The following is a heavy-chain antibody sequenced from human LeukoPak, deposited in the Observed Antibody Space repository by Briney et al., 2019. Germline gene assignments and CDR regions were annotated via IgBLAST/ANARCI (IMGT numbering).Heavy chain of an antibody. CDR2: INPNSGAT. D-gene: IGHD3-10*01. J-gene: IGHJ5*02. V-gene: IGHV1-2*02. Sequence: ASVKVSCKASGYTFTGYYMHWVRQAPGQGLEWMGWINPNSGATNYAQKVQGRGTMTRDRSITPAYMELSRLGHDDTAVYYCARSPYPYGSGSYCRFDPWGQGTLVTVSS. CDR3: ARSPYPYGSGSYCRFDP. CDR1: GYTFTGYY.